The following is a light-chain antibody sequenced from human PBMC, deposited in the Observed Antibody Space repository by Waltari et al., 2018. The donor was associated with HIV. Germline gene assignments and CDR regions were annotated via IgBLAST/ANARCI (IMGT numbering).Light chain of an antibody. CDR2: SNN. CDR3: AAWDDSLNGPV. CDR1: SSNIGSNT. V-gene: IGLV1-44*01. J-gene: IGLJ3*02. Sequence: QSVLTQPPSASGTPGQRVTHSCSGRSSNIGSNTVNRYQQLPGTAPKLLIYSNNQRPSGVPDRFSGSKSGTSASLAISGLQSEDEADYYCAAWDDSLNGPVFGGGTKLTVL.